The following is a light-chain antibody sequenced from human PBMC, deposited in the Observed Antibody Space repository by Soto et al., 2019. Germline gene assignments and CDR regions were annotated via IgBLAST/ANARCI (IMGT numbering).Light chain of an antibody. Sequence: EIVLTQCPGTLSLSPGERATLSCRASQSVSSSYLAWYQQKPGQAPRLFIYAASIRATGIPDRFSGSGSGTDFTLTISSLEPEDFAVYYCQQYGLSPRTFGRGTKVEIK. V-gene: IGKV3-20*01. CDR2: AAS. CDR3: QQYGLSPRT. CDR1: QSVSSSY. J-gene: IGKJ1*01.